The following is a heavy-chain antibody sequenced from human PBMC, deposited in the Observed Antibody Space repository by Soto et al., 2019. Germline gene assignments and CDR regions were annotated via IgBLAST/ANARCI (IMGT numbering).Heavy chain of an antibody. D-gene: IGHD3-3*01. CDR2: INHSGST. CDR3: ARVRRGYDFWSGYYHNDFDI. J-gene: IGHJ3*02. Sequence: SETLSLTCAVYGGSFSGYYWSWIRQPPGKGLEWIGEINHSGSTNYNPSLKSRVTISVDTSKNQFSLKLSSVTAADTAVYYCARVRRGYDFWSGYYHNDFDIWGKGTMVTVS. CDR1: GGSFSGYY. V-gene: IGHV4-34*01.